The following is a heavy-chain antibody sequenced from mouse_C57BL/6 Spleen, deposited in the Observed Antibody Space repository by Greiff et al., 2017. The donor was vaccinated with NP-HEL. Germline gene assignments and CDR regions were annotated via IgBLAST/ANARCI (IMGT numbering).Heavy chain of an antibody. CDR3: ARVDYDGFAY. D-gene: IGHD2-4*01. V-gene: IGHV1-22*01. J-gene: IGHJ3*01. Sequence: EVQVVESGPELVKPGASVKMSCKASGYTFTDYNMHWVKQSHGKSLAWIGYINPHNGGTSSNQKFKGKATLTVNKSSSTAYMELRSLTSEDSAVYYCARVDYDGFAYWGQGTLVTVSA. CDR1: GYTFTDYN. CDR2: INPHNGGT.